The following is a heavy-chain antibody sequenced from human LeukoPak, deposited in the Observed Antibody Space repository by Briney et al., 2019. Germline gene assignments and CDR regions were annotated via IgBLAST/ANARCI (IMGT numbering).Heavy chain of an antibody. CDR1: GFTFSSYG. CDR2: ISGSGGST. J-gene: IGHJ3*02. V-gene: IGHV3-23*01. CDR3: AILAVADVGNDAFDI. D-gene: IGHD6-19*01. Sequence: PGGSLRLSCAASGFTFSSYGMHWARQAPGKGLEWVSAISGSGGSTYYADSVKGRFTISRDNPKNTLYLQMNSLRAEDTAVYYCAILAVADVGNDAFDIWGQGTMVTVSS.